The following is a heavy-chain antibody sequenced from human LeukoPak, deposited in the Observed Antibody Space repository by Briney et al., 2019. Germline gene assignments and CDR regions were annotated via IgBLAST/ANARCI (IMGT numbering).Heavy chain of an antibody. V-gene: IGHV4-59*01. CDR1: DDSISDYY. Sequence: SETLSLTCTVSDDSISDYYRGWIRQPPGKGLEWIGYFHNSGTSSYNPSLKSRVTISADTSKNQFSLKLNSLTTADTAVYYCTRGAGWLIDYWGQGILVTVSS. D-gene: IGHD3-16*01. CDR3: TRGAGWLIDY. J-gene: IGHJ4*02. CDR2: FHNSGTS.